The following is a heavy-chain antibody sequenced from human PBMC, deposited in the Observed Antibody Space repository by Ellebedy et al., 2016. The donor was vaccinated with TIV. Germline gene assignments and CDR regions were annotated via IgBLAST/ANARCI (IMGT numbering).Heavy chain of an antibody. D-gene: IGHD4-11*01. CDR1: GFTFSNYA. V-gene: IGHV3-64*01. Sequence: GESLKISCAASGFTFSNYAMHWVRQAPGKGLEYVSGISSNGGSIYYANSVKGRFTVSRGNSKNTLYLQMGSLRTEDMAVYYCARARLPKYYFDYWGQGTLVTVSS. CDR3: ARARLPKYYFDY. CDR2: ISSNGGSI. J-gene: IGHJ4*02.